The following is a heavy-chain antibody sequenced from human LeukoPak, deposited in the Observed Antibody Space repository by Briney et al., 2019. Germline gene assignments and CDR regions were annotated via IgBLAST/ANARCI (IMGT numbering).Heavy chain of an antibody. Sequence: GGSLRLSCAASGFTFSSYEMDWVRQAPGKGLEWVSYISSSGSTIYYADSVKGRFTISRDNAKNSLYLQMNSLRAEDTAVYYCARGRSGYFDWLLDYYYYYYMDVWGKGTTVTISS. CDR1: GFTFSSYE. J-gene: IGHJ6*03. V-gene: IGHV3-48*03. CDR3: ARGRSGYFDWLLDYYYYYYMDV. D-gene: IGHD3-9*01. CDR2: ISSSGSTI.